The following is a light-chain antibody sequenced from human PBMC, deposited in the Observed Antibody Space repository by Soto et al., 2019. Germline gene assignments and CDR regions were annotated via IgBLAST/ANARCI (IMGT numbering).Light chain of an antibody. CDR2: GAS. Sequence: EMVMTQSRATLSVSPGERATLSCRASQSISSNLAWYQQKPGQAPRLLIYGASTRATGIPARFSGSGSGTEFTLTINSLQSEDFAIYYCQQYNNWPPMYTFGQGTKLEIK. CDR3: QQYNNWPPMYT. V-gene: IGKV3-15*01. CDR1: QSISSN. J-gene: IGKJ2*01.